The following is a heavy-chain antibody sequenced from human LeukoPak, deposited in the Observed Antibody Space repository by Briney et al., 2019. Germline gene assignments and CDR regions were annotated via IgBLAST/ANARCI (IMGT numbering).Heavy chain of an antibody. D-gene: IGHD3-10*01. V-gene: IGHV3-21*01. CDR2: ISSSSSYI. CDR1: GFTFSSYS. CDR3: TTYGSGRKFDY. J-gene: IGHJ4*02. Sequence: GGSLRLSCAASGFTFSSYSMNWVRQAPGKGLEWVSCISSSSSYIYYADSVKGRFNISRDNAKNSLYLQMNSLRAEDTAVYYCTTYGSGRKFDYWGQGTLVTVSS.